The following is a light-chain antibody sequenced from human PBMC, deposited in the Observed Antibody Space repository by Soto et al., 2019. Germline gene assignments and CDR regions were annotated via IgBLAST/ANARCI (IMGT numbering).Light chain of an antibody. CDR2: GAS. J-gene: IGKJ1*01. Sequence: EIVLTQSPDTLSLSPGERATLSCRASHTVTSNSLAWYQQKPGQAPRLLIYGASSRATDIPDRFSGSGYGTEFTLTISRLETEDFAVYYCQQYGGSPRTFGQGNKVEIK. CDR1: HTVTSNS. V-gene: IGKV3-20*01. CDR3: QQYGGSPRT.